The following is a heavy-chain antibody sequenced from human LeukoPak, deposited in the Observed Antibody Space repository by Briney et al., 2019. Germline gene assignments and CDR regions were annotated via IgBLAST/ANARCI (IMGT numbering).Heavy chain of an antibody. CDR3: ATERMTMVRGARH. CDR2: IKQYGSEK. D-gene: IGHD3-10*01. J-gene: IGHJ1*01. Sequence: GGSLRLSCAASGFTFSNYWMSWVRQAPGKGLEWVANIKQYGSEKYYVDSVKGRFTISRDNAKNSLYLQINSLRAEDTAVYYCATERMTMVRGARHWGQGTLVTVSS. CDR1: GFTFSNYW. V-gene: IGHV3-7*01.